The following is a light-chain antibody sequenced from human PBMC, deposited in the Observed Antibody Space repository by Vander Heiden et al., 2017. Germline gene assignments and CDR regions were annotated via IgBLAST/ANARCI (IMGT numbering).Light chain of an antibody. Sequence: QPVLTQPPLASRTPGQRVTIPCSESRSNIGSNYVYWYQQRPATAPKLLIFSNILRPSGVPDRFSGSKSGTSASLTTSGLRSEDEADYYCAAGYASRSGWVFGGGTKLTVL. V-gene: IGLV1-47*02. J-gene: IGLJ3*02. CDR1: RSNIGSNY. CDR3: AAGYASRSGWV. CDR2: SNI.